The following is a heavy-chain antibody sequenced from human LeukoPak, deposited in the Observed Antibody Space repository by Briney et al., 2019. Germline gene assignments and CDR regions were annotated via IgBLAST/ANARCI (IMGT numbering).Heavy chain of an antibody. CDR1: GYSFTSYW. CDR2: IYPGDSDT. V-gene: IGHV5-51*01. Sequence: GESLKISCKGSGYSFTSYWIGWVRQMPGKGLEWMGIIYPGDSDTRYSPSFQGQVTISADKSISTAYLQWSSLKASGTAMYYCARHLREGYYYGSGSYFDYWGQGTLVTVSS. J-gene: IGHJ4*02. D-gene: IGHD3-10*01. CDR3: ARHLREGYYYGSGSYFDY.